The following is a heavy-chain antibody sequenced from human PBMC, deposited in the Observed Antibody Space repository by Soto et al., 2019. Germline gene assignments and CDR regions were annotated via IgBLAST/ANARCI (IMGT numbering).Heavy chain of an antibody. J-gene: IGHJ4*02. CDR3: ARDWDY. CDR1: GFTFSGNW. CDR2: IKQDGSED. Sequence: EVQLVESGGGLVQPGGSLRLSCVASGFTFSGNWMSWVRQAPGKGLEWVANIKQDGSEDYYVDSVKGRFTISRDDAKNSLYLQMNSLRAEDTAVYYCARDWDYGGQGILVTVSS. V-gene: IGHV3-7*01.